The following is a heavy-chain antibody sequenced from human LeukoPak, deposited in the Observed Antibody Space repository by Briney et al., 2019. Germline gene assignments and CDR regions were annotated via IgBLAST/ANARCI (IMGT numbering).Heavy chain of an antibody. J-gene: IGHJ4*02. D-gene: IGHD1-26*01. Sequence: PSETLSLTCTVSGYSISSGYYWGWIRQPPGKGLEWIGSIYHSGSTYYNPSLKSRATMSVDTSKNQLSLKLSSVTAADTAVYYCAGDIRWGAYWGQGTLVSVSS. CDR2: IYHSGST. CDR1: GYSISSGYY. CDR3: AGDIRWGAY. V-gene: IGHV4-38-2*02.